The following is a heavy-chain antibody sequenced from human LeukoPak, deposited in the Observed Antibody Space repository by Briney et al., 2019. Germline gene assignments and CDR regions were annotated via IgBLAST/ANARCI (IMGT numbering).Heavy chain of an antibody. Sequence: GGSLRLSCAASGFTFSSYAMHWVRQAPGKGLEWVAVISYDGSNKYYADSVKGRFTISRDNSKNTLYLQMNSLRAEDTAVYYCARDPDYYDFWSGLFDYWGQGTLVTVSS. CDR1: GFTFSSYA. J-gene: IGHJ4*02. CDR2: ISYDGSNK. D-gene: IGHD3-3*01. CDR3: ARDPDYYDFWSGLFDY. V-gene: IGHV3-30-3*01.